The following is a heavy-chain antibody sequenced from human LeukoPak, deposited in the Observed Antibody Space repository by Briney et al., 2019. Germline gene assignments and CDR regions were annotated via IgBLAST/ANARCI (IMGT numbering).Heavy chain of an antibody. V-gene: IGHV3-30*03. CDR2: ISYDGSNK. J-gene: IGHJ4*02. D-gene: IGHD3-3*01. CDR1: GFTFSSYG. CDR3: ASHYDFWSGYLYFDY. Sequence: GRSLRLSCAASGFTFSSYGMHWVRQAPGKGLEWVAVISYDGSNKYYADSVKGRFTISRDNAKNSLYLQMNSLRAEDTAVYYCASHYDFWSGYLYFDYWGQGTLVTVSS.